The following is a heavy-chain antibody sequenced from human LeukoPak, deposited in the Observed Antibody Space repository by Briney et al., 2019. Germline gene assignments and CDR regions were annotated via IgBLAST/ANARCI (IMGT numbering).Heavy chain of an antibody. J-gene: IGHJ5*02. D-gene: IGHD4-17*01. Sequence: PSQTLSLTCSVSTAGSITGYHWNWIRQSAGGGLEWIGRADTTGNTKYNPSLKSRVIISVDTSNKQFSLKLTSVTAADTAVYYCARGGGDYVGWFDPWGRGTLVIVSS. V-gene: IGHV4-4*07. CDR1: TAGSITGYH. CDR2: ADTTGNT. CDR3: ARGGGDYVGWFDP.